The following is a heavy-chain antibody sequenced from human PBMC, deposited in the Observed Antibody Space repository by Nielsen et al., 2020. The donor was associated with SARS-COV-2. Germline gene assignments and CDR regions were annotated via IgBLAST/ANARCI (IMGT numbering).Heavy chain of an antibody. D-gene: IGHD4-11*01. CDR3: AREVWTDYSNIRGGGGMDV. J-gene: IGHJ6*02. V-gene: IGHV1-46*01. Sequence: ASVKVSCKASGYTFTSYYMHWVRQAPGQGLEWMGIINPSGGSTSYAQKFQGRVTMTRDTSTSTVYMELGSLRSEDTAVYYCAREVWTDYSNIRGGGGMDVWGQGTTVTVSS. CDR2: INPSGGST. CDR1: GYTFTSYY.